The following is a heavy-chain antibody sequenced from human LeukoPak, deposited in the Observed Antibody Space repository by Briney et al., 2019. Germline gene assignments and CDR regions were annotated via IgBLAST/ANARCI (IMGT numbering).Heavy chain of an antibody. CDR1: GFTFSSYG. V-gene: IGHV3-30*02. CDR2: IRYDGSNK. CDR3: AKEVAHFVSVGYFDY. Sequence: PGGSLRLSCAASGFTFSSYGMHWVRQAPGKGLEWVAFIRYDGSNKYYADSVKGRFTISRDNSKNTLYLQMNNLRAEDTAVYYCAKEVAHFVSVGYFDYWGQGTLVTVSS. D-gene: IGHD2-21*01. J-gene: IGHJ4*02.